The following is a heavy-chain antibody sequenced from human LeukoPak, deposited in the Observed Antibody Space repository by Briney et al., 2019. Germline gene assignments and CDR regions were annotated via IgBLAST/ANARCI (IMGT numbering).Heavy chain of an antibody. V-gene: IGHV1-8*03. D-gene: IGHD4-17*01. Sequence: ASVKVSCKASGYTFTSYDINWVRQATGQGLEWMGWMNPNSGNTGYAQKFQGRVTITRNTSISTAYMEVTSLRSDDTAVYYCARGGGDALGWFDPWGQGTLVTVSS. CDR1: GYTFTSYD. CDR2: MNPNSGNT. CDR3: ARGGGDALGWFDP. J-gene: IGHJ5*02.